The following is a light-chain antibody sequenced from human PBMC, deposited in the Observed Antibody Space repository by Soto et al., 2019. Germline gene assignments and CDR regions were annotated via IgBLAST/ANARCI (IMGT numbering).Light chain of an antibody. CDR2: EVS. CDR1: SSDVGNYNY. CDR3: SSYTSTKTRV. J-gene: IGLJ1*01. V-gene: IGLV2-14*01. Sequence: QSALTQPASVSGSAGQSITISCTGTSSDVGNYNYVSWYQQHPGKAPKLMIYEVSNRPSGVSNRFSGSKSGNTASLTISGLQAEDESDYYCSSYTSTKTRVFGTGTKVTVL.